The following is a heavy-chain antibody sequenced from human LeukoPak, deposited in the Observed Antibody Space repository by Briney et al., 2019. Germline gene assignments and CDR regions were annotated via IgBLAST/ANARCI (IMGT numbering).Heavy chain of an antibody. V-gene: IGHV3-66*04. CDR2: IYSGGST. CDR3: ARPIWFGS. J-gene: IGHJ5*01. Sequence: KGLEWVSVIYSGGSTYYADSVKGRFTISRDNSKNTLYLQMNSLRAEDTAVYYCARPIWFGSWGQGTLVTVSS.